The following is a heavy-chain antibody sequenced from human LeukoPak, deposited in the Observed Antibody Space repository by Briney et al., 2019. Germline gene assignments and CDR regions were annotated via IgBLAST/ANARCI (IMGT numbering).Heavy chain of an antibody. CDR1: GGSINSYY. J-gene: IGHJ3*02. CDR3: ARQGYDILTGYIDAFDI. V-gene: IGHV4-59*08. CDR2: IYYSGST. Sequence: SETLSLTCTVSGGSINSYYWTWIRQPPGKGLEWIGYIYYSGSTNYNPSLKSRVIISVDTPKNQFSLKLRSVTAADTAIYYCARQGYDILTGYIDAFDIWGQGTMVTVSS. D-gene: IGHD3-9*01.